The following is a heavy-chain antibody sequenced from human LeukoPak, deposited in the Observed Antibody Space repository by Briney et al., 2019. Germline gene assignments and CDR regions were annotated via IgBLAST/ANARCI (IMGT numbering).Heavy chain of an antibody. V-gene: IGHV5-51*01. J-gene: IGHJ6*02. CDR2: IYPGDSDT. CDR3: ARHKWNPTTVTTKYYYYGMDV. Sequence: GESLKISCKGSGYSFTSYWIGWVRQMPGKGLEWMGIIYPGDSDTRYSPSFQGQVTISADKSISTAYLQWSSLKASDTAMYYCARHKWNPTTVTTKYYYYGMDVWGQGTTVTVSS. CDR1: GYSFTSYW. D-gene: IGHD4-17*01.